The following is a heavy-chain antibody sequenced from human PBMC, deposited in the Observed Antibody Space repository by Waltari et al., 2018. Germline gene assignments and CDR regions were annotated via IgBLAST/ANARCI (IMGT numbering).Heavy chain of an antibody. CDR2: VNPTSGNT. Sequence: QVQLVQSGAEVKKPGASVKVSCRASGYTFTSYDINWVRQATGQGLEWMGLVNPTSGNTDDAQKFQGRVTMTRNTSISTAYMELSSLRSEDTAVYYCARGYPFSFYGSGTYYNVYDYWGQGTLVTVSS. V-gene: IGHV1-8*01. CDR1: GYTFTSYD. CDR3: ARGYPFSFYGSGTYYNVYDY. J-gene: IGHJ4*02. D-gene: IGHD3-10*01.